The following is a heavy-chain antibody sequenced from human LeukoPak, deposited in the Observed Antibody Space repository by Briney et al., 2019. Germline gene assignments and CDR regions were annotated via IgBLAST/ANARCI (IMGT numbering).Heavy chain of an antibody. CDR3: SRALEV. J-gene: IGHJ6*04. CDR2: INQDGSEK. V-gene: IGHV3-7*01. Sequence: GGSLRLPCEVSGFIFRSYWMDWVRQAPGRGLEWVANINQDGSEKYFVDSVKGRFTISRDNAKNSLYLQMNSLRAEDTAVYYCSRALEVWGKGTTVTVSS. CDR1: GFIFRSYW.